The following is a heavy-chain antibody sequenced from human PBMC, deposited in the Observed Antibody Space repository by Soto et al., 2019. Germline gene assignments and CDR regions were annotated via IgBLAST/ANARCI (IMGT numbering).Heavy chain of an antibody. CDR3: ARGGNTNWRYFDY. J-gene: IGHJ4*02. CDR2: TRNRANRHTT. Sequence: EVQLVESGGGLVQSGGSLRLSCAASGFTLSDYYMDWLRQAPGEGLEWVGRTRNRANRHTTEYAASVKGRFTISRDDSSNSLYLQINSLKTEDTAVYYCARGGNTNWRYFDYWGQGTLVTVSS. CDR1: GFTLSDYY. V-gene: IGHV3-72*01. D-gene: IGHD1-1*01.